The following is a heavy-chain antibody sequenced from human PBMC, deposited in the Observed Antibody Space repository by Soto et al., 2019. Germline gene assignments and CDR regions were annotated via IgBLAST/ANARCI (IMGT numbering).Heavy chain of an antibody. CDR1: GYTFTSYD. D-gene: IGHD3-22*01. V-gene: IGHV1-8*01. J-gene: IGHJ4*02. CDR3: ARELHDTSGSPMYYFAY. CDR2: MNPNSGNT. Sequence: ASVKVSCKASGYTFTSYDINWVRQATGQGLEWMGWMNPNSGNTGYAQKFQGRVTMTRNTSISTAYMELSSLRSEDTAVYYCARELHDTSGSPMYYFAYWGQGTLVTVSS.